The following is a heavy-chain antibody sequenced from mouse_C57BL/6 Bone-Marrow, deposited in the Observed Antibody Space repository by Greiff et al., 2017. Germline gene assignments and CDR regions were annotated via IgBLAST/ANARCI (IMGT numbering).Heavy chain of an antibody. V-gene: IGHV1-55*01. J-gene: IGHJ3*01. Sequence: QVQLQQPGAELVKPGASVKMSSKASGYTFTSYWITWVKQRPGQGLEWIGDIYPGSGSTNYNEKFKSKATLTVDTSSSTAYMQRSSLTSEDSAVYYCAREGYDYVWFAYWGQGTLVTVSA. CDR3: AREGYDYVWFAY. D-gene: IGHD2-4*01. CDR1: GYTFTSYW. CDR2: IYPGSGST.